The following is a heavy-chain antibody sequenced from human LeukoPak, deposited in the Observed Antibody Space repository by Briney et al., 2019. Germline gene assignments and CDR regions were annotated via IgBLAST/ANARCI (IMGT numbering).Heavy chain of an antibody. Sequence: PGGSLRLSCAASGFTLSNYVMSWVRQALRKGLEWVSSISGVGGSTYYADAVRGRFTISRDNSKNTLYLQMNSLRAEDTAVYYCAKHYGDYVTYYFDYWGQGTLVAVSS. CDR1: GFTLSNYV. CDR3: AKHYGDYVTYYFDY. CDR2: ISGVGGST. J-gene: IGHJ4*02. V-gene: IGHV3-23*01. D-gene: IGHD4-17*01.